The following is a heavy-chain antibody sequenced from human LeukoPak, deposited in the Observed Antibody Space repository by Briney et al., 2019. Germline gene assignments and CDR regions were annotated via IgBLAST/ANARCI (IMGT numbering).Heavy chain of an antibody. D-gene: IGHD2-15*01. CDR2: IKQDGSEE. CDR3: YCAVEDY. Sequence: GRSLRLSCSAPGFSFRSHAMHWVRQAPGKGLEWVANIKQDGSEENYVGSVRGRFTISRDNAKNSLYLQMNSLRAGDTAVYYCYCAVEDYWGQGTLVTVSS. V-gene: IGHV3-7*01. J-gene: IGHJ4*02. CDR1: GFSFRSHA.